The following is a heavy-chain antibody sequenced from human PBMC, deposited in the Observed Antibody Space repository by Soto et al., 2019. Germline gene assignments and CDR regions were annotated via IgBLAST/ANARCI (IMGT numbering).Heavy chain of an antibody. J-gene: IGHJ1*01. V-gene: IGHV3-23*01. Sequence: EVHLLESGGGLVQPGGSLRLSCVASGFTFSSYAMSWVRQAPGKGLEWVSSIVGSGGRTYYADSVQGRFTISRDNSKNTLYLHMNSLGAEDTAIFYCAKAPVPDYTAYGSCVFVLWGRGTLVTVSS. CDR1: GFTFSSYA. CDR3: AKAPVPDYTAYGSCVFVL. D-gene: IGHD4-4*01. CDR2: IVGSGGRT.